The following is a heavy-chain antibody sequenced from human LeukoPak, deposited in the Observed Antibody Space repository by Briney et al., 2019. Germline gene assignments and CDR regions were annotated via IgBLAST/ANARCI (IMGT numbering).Heavy chain of an antibody. D-gene: IGHD4-11*01. CDR1: GGPFTGYY. J-gene: IGHJ4*02. V-gene: IGHV4-34*01. CDR2: IHPSGSF. Sequence: SETLSLTCAVYGGPFTGYYFSWIRQPPGKGLEWVGEIHPSGSFDYNPSLESRVTISIDTSKNQLSLRLTSVTAADTAFYYCARGTDRSKAGDHWGQGTLVTVSS. CDR3: ARGTDRSKAGDH.